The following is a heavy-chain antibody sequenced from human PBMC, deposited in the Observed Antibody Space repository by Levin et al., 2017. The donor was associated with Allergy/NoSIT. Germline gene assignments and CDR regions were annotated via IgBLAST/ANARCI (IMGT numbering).Heavy chain of an antibody. V-gene: IGHV1-69*13. Sequence: SVKVSCKASGGTFSSYAISWVRQAPGQGLEWMGGIIPIFGTANYAQKFQGRVTITADESTSTAYMELSSLRSEDTAVYYCARVVYKLVRGVIILTAHFDYWGQGTLVTVSS. CDR3: ARVVYKLVRGVIILTAHFDY. CDR2: IIPIFGTA. CDR1: GGTFSSYA. J-gene: IGHJ4*02. D-gene: IGHD3-10*01.